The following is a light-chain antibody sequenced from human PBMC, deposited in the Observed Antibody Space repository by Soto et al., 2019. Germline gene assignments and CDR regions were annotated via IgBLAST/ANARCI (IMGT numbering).Light chain of an antibody. J-gene: IGKJ3*01. V-gene: IGKV3-11*01. CDR3: QQRSNWPPGVT. CDR2: DAY. CDR1: QSVSRY. Sequence: EIVLTQSPATLSLSPGERATLSCRASQSVSRYLAWYQQKPGQAPRLLIYDAYNRATGIPARYSGSGSGTDFSQPISSLGPEDFAVYYWQQRSNWPPGVTFGPRNNVDIK.